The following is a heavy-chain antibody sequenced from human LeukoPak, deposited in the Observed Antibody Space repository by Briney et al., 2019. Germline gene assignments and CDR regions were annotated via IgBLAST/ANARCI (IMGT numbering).Heavy chain of an antibody. CDR1: GGSFSGYY. D-gene: IGHD3-22*01. V-gene: IGHV4-34*01. CDR3: ARRGALYDSSGFDY. Sequence: SETLSLTYAVYGGSFSGYYWSWIRQPPGKGLEWIGEINHSGSTNYNPSLKSRVTISVDTSKNQFSLKLSSVTAADTAVYYCARRGALYDSSGFDYWGQGTLVTVSS. J-gene: IGHJ4*02. CDR2: INHSGST.